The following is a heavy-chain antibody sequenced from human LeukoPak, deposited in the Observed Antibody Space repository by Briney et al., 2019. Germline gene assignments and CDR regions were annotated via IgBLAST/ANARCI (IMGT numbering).Heavy chain of an antibody. CDR2: ISNSGSSI. V-gene: IGHV3-11*04. CDR3: AREEGGKLGIDYYFDY. Sequence: GGSLRLSCAASGFTFSDSYMTWIRQAPGKGLEWVSYISNSGSSIYYADSVKGRFTTSRDNAKSSLYLQMNSLRAEDTAVYYCAREEGGKLGIDYYFDYWGQGTLVTVSS. CDR1: GFTFSDSY. J-gene: IGHJ4*02. D-gene: IGHD7-27*01.